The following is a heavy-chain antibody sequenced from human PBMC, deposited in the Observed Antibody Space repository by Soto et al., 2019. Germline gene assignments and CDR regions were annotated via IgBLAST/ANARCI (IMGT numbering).Heavy chain of an antibody. CDR2: ISAYNGNT. D-gene: IGHD3-10*01. J-gene: IGHJ5*02. CDR1: GYTFTSYG. Sequence: ASVKVSCKAFGYTFTSYGISWVRQAPGQGLEWMGWISAYNGNTKYAQKLQGRVTMTTDTSTSTAYMELRSLRSDDTAVYYCARGVGSGSYYNQYNWFDPWGQGTLVTVSS. V-gene: IGHV1-18*01. CDR3: ARGVGSGSYYNQYNWFDP.